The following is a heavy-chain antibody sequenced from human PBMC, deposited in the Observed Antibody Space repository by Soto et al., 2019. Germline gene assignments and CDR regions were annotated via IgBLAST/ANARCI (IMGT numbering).Heavy chain of an antibody. D-gene: IGHD3-22*01. CDR3: ARVLNSYNSSSYYDSYYFDS. CDR2: ISPRGTTK. V-gene: IGHV3-11*01. CDR1: GFTFNDHY. Sequence: PGGSLRLSCAASGFTFNDHYMTWVRQAPGKGLEWVASISPRGTTKYYGVSVKGRFTISRDNAENSMYLQMNSLRAEDTAVYYCARVLNSYNSSSYYDSYYFDSWGQGTLVTVSS. J-gene: IGHJ4*02.